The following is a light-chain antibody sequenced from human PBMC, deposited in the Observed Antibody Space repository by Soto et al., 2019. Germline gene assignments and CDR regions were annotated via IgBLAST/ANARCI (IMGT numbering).Light chain of an antibody. CDR3: QQRSTWPST. CDR1: QSVSSY. V-gene: IGKV3-11*01. Sequence: EIVLTQSPATLSLSPGERATLSCRASQSVSSYLAWYQQKPGQAPRLLIYDASNRATGVPARFSGSGSGTAFNLAISSLEPEDFAVYYCQQRSTWPSTFGPGTTVDIK. J-gene: IGKJ3*01. CDR2: DAS.